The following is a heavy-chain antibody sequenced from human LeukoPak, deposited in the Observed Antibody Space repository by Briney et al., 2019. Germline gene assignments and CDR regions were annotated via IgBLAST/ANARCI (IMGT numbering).Heavy chain of an antibody. CDR1: GFTFSGSA. Sequence: GGSLRLSCAASGFTFSGSAIHWVRQSFGKGLEWIGHIDKERNSYATASAYAVSVEGRFTVSRDDSKNMAFLQMSGLKTEDTALYFCTRDSGTYNWLDPWGQGTLVTVSS. V-gene: IGHV3-73*01. CDR2: IDKERNSYATAS. CDR3: TRDSGTYNWLDP. D-gene: IGHD1-26*01. J-gene: IGHJ5*02.